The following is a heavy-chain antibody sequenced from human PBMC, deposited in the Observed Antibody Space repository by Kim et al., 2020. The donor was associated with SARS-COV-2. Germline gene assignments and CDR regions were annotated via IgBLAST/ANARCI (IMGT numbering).Heavy chain of an antibody. D-gene: IGHD2-2*03. V-gene: IGHV3-23*01. Sequence: SVEGPFTIPRDNSKSTLYLQMKSLRAEDTAVYYCATAGYCSSTSCYRGLDYWGQGTLVTVSS. J-gene: IGHJ4*02. CDR3: ATAGYCSSTSCYRGLDY.